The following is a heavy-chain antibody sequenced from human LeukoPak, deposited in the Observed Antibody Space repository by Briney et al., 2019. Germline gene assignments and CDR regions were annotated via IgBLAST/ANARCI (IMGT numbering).Heavy chain of an antibody. Sequence: GESLKISCKGSGYSFTSYWIGWVRQMPGKGLEWMGIIYPGDSDTRYSPSFQGQVTISADKSISTAYLQWSSLKASDTAMYYCARLPGSYSSGNLCDYWGQGTLVTVSS. CDR2: IYPGDSDT. V-gene: IGHV5-51*01. J-gene: IGHJ4*02. CDR3: ARLPGSYSSGNLCDY. CDR1: GYSFTSYW. D-gene: IGHD6-19*01.